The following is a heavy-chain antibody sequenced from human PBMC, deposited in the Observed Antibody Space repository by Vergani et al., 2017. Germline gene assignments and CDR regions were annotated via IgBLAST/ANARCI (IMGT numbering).Heavy chain of an antibody. CDR2: IYYSGST. J-gene: IGHJ4*02. V-gene: IGHV4-30-4*01. CDR3: ARENQQQQPEYYFDY. D-gene: IGHD6-13*01. Sequence: QVQLQESGPGLVKPSQTLSLTCTVSGGSISSGYYYWSWIRQPPGKGLEWIGYIYYSGSTYYNPSLKSRVTISVDTSKNQFSLKLSSVTAADTAVYYCARENQQQQPEYYFDYWGQGTLVTVSS. CDR1: GGSISSGYYY.